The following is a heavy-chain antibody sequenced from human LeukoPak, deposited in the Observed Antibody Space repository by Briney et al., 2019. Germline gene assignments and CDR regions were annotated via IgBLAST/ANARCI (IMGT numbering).Heavy chain of an antibody. CDR1: DYTFTSYG. Sequence: GASVKVSCKASDYTFTSYGISWVRQAPGQGLEWMGWISAYNGNTNYAQKLQGRVTMTTDTSTSTAYMELRSLRSDDTAVYYCARHSGGDYDFWRGYYPYYYYYYMDVWGKGTTVTVSS. D-gene: IGHD3-3*01. V-gene: IGHV1-18*01. CDR3: ARHSGGDYDFWRGYYPYYYYYYMDV. CDR2: ISAYNGNT. J-gene: IGHJ6*03.